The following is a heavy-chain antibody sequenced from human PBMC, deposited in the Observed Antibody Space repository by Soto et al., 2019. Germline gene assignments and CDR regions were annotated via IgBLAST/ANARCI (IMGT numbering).Heavy chain of an antibody. V-gene: IGHV1-2*02. CDR1: GYTFTGYY. Sequence: QVQLVQSGAEVKKPGASVKVSCKASGYTFTGYYMHWVRHAPGQGLEWMGWINPNSGGTNYTQNFQGRVTMTRDTSISTAYMELSRLKSDDTAVYYCARARVSVVGAAYGMAVWGQGTPVTVSS. CDR2: INPNSGGT. CDR3: ARARVSVVGAAYGMAV. J-gene: IGHJ6*02. D-gene: IGHD1-26*01.